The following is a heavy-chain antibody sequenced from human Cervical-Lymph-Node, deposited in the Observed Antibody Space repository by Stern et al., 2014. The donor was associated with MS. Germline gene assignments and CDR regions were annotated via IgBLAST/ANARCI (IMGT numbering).Heavy chain of an antibody. CDR1: GFTFSTYW. V-gene: IGHV3-7*01. Sequence: EVQLVESGGGLVQPGGALRLSCAASGFTFSTYWMTWVRQAPGKGLEWVATIKPDGSEKYYVDSVKGRFTISRDNAKNLMYLQLNRPKAEETAMYYCARGVGDYWGHGTLVTVSS. CDR2: IKPDGSEK. CDR3: ARGVGDY. J-gene: IGHJ4*01. D-gene: IGHD2-15*01.